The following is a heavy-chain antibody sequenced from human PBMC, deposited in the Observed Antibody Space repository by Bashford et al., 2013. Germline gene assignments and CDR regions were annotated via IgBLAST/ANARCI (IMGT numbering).Heavy chain of an antibody. Sequence: VRQAPGKGLEWVAVISFDGNNRYYADSVRGRFTISKDNSKNTLYLQMNSLRVEDTGIYYCASEYSRSSGEYFHHWGQGALVTVSS. J-gene: IGHJ1*01. V-gene: IGHV3-30-3*01. CDR2: ISFDGNNR. D-gene: IGHD6-6*01. CDR3: ASEYSRSSGEYFHH.